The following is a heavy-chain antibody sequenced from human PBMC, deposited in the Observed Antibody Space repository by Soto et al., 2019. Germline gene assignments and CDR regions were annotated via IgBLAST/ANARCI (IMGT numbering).Heavy chain of an antibody. D-gene: IGHD3-3*01. Sequence: QITLNESGPTQVKPRQTLTLTCTFSGFSLTTSGVGVGWIRQSPGKAPEWLALIYWDDDKRYSPSLKSRLTIPKDPSKNQVVLTMADLDPADTATSYCAHRVLRTVFGLVTTTAIYFDFWGQGTPVAVSS. CDR2: IYWDDDK. V-gene: IGHV2-5*02. J-gene: IGHJ4*02. CDR1: GFSLTTSGVG. CDR3: AHRVLRTVFGLVTTTAIYFDF.